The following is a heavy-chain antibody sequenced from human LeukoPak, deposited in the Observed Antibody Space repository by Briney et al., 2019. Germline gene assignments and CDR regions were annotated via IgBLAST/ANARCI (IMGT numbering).Heavy chain of an antibody. CDR1: GFTFSSYA. CDR2: ISSSGGST. V-gene: IGHV3-64D*06. Sequence: GGSLRLSCSASGFTFSSYAMHWVRQAPGKGLEYVSAISSSGGSTYYADSVKGRFTISRDNSKNTLYLQMSSLRAEDTAVYYCVKGTPHLIGLSIFGVVSGGHYYYGMDVWGQGTTVTVSS. CDR3: VKGTPHLIGLSIFGVVSGGHYYYGMDV. J-gene: IGHJ6*02. D-gene: IGHD3-3*01.